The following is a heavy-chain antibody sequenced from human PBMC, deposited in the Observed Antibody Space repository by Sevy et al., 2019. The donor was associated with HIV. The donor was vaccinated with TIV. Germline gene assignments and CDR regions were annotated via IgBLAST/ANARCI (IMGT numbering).Heavy chain of an antibody. Sequence: GGSLRLSCAVSGFTFNNAWMNWVRQAPGTGLQWVGLIKSKIDGETTDYAAPVKGRFTNSRDDSKNTLLLQMNSLKIEDTAVYYCATAPGYFDSASFDYWGPGTLVTVSS. CDR1: GFTFNNAW. J-gene: IGHJ4*02. D-gene: IGHD3-22*01. V-gene: IGHV3-15*01. CDR2: IKSKIDGETT. CDR3: ATAPGYFDSASFDY.